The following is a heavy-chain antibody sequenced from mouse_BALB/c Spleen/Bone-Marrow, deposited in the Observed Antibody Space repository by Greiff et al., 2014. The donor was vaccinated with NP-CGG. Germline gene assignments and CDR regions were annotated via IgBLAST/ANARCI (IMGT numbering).Heavy chain of an antibody. V-gene: IGHV1-15*01. D-gene: IGHD2-2*01. CDR3: TREGIYFGYDVPMDY. CDR2: IDPETGGT. CDR1: GYKFTDYE. J-gene: IGHJ4*01. Sequence: VQLQQSGAELVRPGASVTLPCKASGYKFTDYEMHWVKQTPVHGLEWIGSIDPETGGTAYNQNFKGKATLTADRSSTTAYMELRSLTSEDSAVYYCTREGIYFGYDVPMDYWGQGTSVTVSS.